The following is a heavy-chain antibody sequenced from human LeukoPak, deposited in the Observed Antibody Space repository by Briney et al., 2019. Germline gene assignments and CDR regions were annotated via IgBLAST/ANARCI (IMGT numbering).Heavy chain of an antibody. D-gene: IGHD3-10*01. CDR2: IYSGST. J-gene: IGHJ4*02. CDR3: ARALSPYGSGSYYRH. CDR1: GGSISSYY. Sequence: SETLSLTCTVSGGSISSYYWSWIRQPPGKGLEWIGYIYSGSTNYNPSLKSRVTISVDTSKNQFSLKLSSVTAADTAVYYCARALSPYGSGSYYRHWGQGTLVTVSS. V-gene: IGHV4-59*12.